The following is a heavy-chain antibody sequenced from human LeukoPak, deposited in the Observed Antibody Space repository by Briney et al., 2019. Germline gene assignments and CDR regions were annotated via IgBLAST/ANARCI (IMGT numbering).Heavy chain of an antibody. J-gene: IGHJ4*02. CDR1: GGSISSYY. Sequence: PSETLSLTCTVSGGSISSYYWSWIRQPAGKGLEWIGRIYTSGSTNYNPSLKSRVTMSVDTSKNQFSLKLSSVTAADTAVYYCARVAYYYGSGSYSHWGQGTLVTVSS. V-gene: IGHV4-4*07. D-gene: IGHD3-10*01. CDR3: ARVAYYYGSGSYSH. CDR2: IYTSGST.